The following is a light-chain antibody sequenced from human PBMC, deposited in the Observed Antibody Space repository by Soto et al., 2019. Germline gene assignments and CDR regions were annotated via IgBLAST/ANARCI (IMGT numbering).Light chain of an antibody. CDR2: AAS. CDR1: QGISKC. J-gene: IGKJ5*01. Sequence: DIQMTQSPSSLSASVGDRVTITCRASQGISKCLAWYQQKPGEAPNLLIYAASTLQSGVPSRFSGGGSGTDFTLTISSLQPEDVGSYYCQRYNTAVMAFGQGTRLDIK. V-gene: IGKV1-27*01. CDR3: QRYNTAVMA.